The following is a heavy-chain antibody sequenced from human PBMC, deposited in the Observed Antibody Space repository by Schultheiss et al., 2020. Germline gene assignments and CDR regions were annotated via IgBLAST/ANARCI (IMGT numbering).Heavy chain of an antibody. CDR3: ARGNDYVWGSYRPPDY. CDR2: IYYSGST. CDR1: GGPISSSSYY. V-gene: IGHV4-61*05. J-gene: IGHJ4*02. D-gene: IGHD3-16*02. Sequence: SETLSLTCTVSGGPISSSSYYWSWIRQPPGKGLEWIGYIYYSGSTNYNPSLKSRVTISVDTSKNQFSLKLSSVTAADTAVYYCARGNDYVWGSYRPPDYWGQVTLVTVSS.